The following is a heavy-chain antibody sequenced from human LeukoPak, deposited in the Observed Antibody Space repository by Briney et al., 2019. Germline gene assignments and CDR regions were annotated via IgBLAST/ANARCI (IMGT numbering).Heavy chain of an antibody. V-gene: IGHV4-38-2*01. CDR2: IYHSGST. D-gene: IGHD4-17*01. Sequence: PSETLSLTCAVSGYSISSGYYWGWIRQPPGKGLEWIGSIYHSGSTYYNPSLKSRVTISVDTSKNQFSLKLSSVTAADTAVYYCARLGTVTTRTNWFDPWGQGTPVTVSS. J-gene: IGHJ5*02. CDR1: GYSISSGYY. CDR3: ARLGTVTTRTNWFDP.